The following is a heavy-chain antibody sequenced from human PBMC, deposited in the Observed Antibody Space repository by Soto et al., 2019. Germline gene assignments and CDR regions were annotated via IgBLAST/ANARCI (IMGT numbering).Heavy chain of an antibody. V-gene: IGHV1-3*01. CDR3: ARGIIVGGWYPYYFDY. Sequence: ASVKVSCKASGYTFITYAMHWVRQSPLQRLEWMGCINAGNGNTKYSQKFQGRVSITRDTSASTAYMELSSLRSEDTAVYYCARGIIVGGWYPYYFDYWGQGTLVTVSS. CDR2: INAGNGNT. D-gene: IGHD6-19*01. J-gene: IGHJ4*02. CDR1: GYTFITYA.